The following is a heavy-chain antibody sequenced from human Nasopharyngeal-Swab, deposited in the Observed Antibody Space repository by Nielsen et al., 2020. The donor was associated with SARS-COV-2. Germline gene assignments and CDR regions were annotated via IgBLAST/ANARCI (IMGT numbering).Heavy chain of an antibody. Sequence: GESLKISCAASGFTFGSYAMSWVRQAPGKGLEWVSIISGSGDTTYYADSVNDRFTISRDNSKNTLYLQTNSLRVEDTAVYFCAKAPYLRGLDVWGQGTTVTVSS. V-gene: IGHV3-23*01. J-gene: IGHJ6*02. CDR1: GFTFGSYA. CDR3: AKAPYLRGLDV. CDR2: ISGSGDTT. D-gene: IGHD2-21*01.